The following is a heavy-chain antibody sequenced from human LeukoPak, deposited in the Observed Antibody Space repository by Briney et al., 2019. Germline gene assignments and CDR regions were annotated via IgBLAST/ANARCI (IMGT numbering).Heavy chain of an antibody. CDR3: TRSVRRGSIDY. J-gene: IGHJ4*02. Sequence: ASVKVSCKASGYIFSSYDINWARQATRQGLEWMGWMNPNSGKTGYAQKFQGRVTMTRSTSISTAYMELSSLRSEDTAVYYCTRSVRRGSIDYWGPGTLVTVSS. D-gene: IGHD3-10*01. CDR2: MNPNSGKT. V-gene: IGHV1-8*01. CDR1: GYIFSSYD.